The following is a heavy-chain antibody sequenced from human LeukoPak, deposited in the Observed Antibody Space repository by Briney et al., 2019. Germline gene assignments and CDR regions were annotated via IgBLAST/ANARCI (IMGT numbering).Heavy chain of an antibody. Sequence: VASVNVSCTASGYTFTSYGISWVRQAPGQGLEWMGWIIPIFGTANYAQKFQGRVTITADESTSTAYMELSSLRSEDTAVYYCARGSSGWSYYYYYMDVWGKGTTVTISS. CDR1: GYTFTSYG. CDR2: IIPIFGTA. CDR3: ARGSSGWSYYYYYMDV. D-gene: IGHD6-19*01. J-gene: IGHJ6*03. V-gene: IGHV1-69*13.